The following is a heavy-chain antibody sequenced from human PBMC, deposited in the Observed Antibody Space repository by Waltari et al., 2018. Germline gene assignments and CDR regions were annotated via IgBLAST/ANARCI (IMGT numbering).Heavy chain of an antibody. CDR1: GGSISSGSYY. CDR3: ARIRWIFGVVGNWFDP. V-gene: IGHV4-61*02. J-gene: IGHJ5*02. Sequence: QVQLQESGPGLVKPSQTLSLTCTVSGGSISSGSYYWSWIRQPAGKGLEWIGRSYTSGGTNYNPSRKSRVTMSIDTSKNQFSLKLSSVTAADTAVYYCARIRWIFGVVGNWFDPWGQGALVTVSS. D-gene: IGHD3-3*01. CDR2: SYTSGGT.